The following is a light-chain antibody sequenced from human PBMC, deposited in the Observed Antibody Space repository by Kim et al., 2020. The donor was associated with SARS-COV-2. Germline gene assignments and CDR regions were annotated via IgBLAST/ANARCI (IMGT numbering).Light chain of an antibody. J-gene: IGLJ2*01. CDR2: PDS. V-gene: IGLV3-1*01. Sequence: VSPGQTDSVTCSGDKLGDKYACWYQQKPGQSPVLVIYPDSKRPSGIPERFSGSNSGNTATLTISGTQAMDEADYYCQAWDSSTAVFGGGTQLTVL. CDR1: KLGDKY. CDR3: QAWDSSTAV.